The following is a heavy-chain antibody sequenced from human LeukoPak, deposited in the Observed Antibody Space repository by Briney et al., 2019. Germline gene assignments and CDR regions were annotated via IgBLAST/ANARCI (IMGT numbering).Heavy chain of an antibody. J-gene: IGHJ5*02. CDR3: ASLLGPWYIDH. V-gene: IGHV4-61*08. D-gene: IGHD4/OR15-4a*01. Sequence: PSQTLSLTCTVSGGSISSGGYYWSWIRQPPGKGLEWIGYFHYSGSTNYNPSLKTRVTVSVDTSKNQFSLKLSSVTAADTAVYYCASLLGPWYIDHWGQGTLVTVSS. CDR2: FHYSGST. CDR1: GGSISSGGYY.